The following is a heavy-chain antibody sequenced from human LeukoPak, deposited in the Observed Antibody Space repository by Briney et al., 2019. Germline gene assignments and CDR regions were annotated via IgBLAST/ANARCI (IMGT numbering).Heavy chain of an antibody. CDR3: AKRRGLELTYYYYMDV. V-gene: IGHV3-23*01. CDR1: GFTFSSYG. J-gene: IGHJ6*03. Sequence: VGSLRLSCAASGFTFSSYGMSWVRQAPGKGLEWVSAISGSGGSTYYADSVKGRFTISRDNSKNTLYLQMNSLRAEDTAVYYCAKRRGLELTYYYYMDVWGKGTTVTVSS. CDR2: ISGSGGST. D-gene: IGHD1-7*01.